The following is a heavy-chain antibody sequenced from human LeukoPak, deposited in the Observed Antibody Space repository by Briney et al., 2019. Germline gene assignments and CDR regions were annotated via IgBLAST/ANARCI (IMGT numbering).Heavy chain of an antibody. J-gene: IGHJ3*02. CDR1: GGSVSGYY. D-gene: IGHD2-8*01. V-gene: IGHV4-34*01. CDR2: INHSGST. CDR3: ARGLMVDI. Sequence: SETLSLTCAVYGGSVSGYYCSWIRQPPGKGLEWIGEINHSGSTNYNPSLKSRVTISVDTSKNQFSLNLSSVTAVDKAVYYCARGLMVDICGQGRMVTVSS.